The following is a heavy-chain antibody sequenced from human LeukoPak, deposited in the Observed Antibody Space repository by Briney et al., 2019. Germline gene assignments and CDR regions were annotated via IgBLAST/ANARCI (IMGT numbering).Heavy chain of an antibody. J-gene: IGHJ4*02. V-gene: IGHV3-30*02. Sequence: PGGSLRLSCAASGFTFSSYGMHWVRQAPGKGLEWVAFTRYDGSNKYYADSVKGRFTISRDNSKNTLYLQMNSLRPEDTAVYYCAKDQSDFWSGHYMSGYFDYWGQGTLVTVSS. D-gene: IGHD3-3*01. CDR1: GFTFSSYG. CDR3: AKDQSDFWSGHYMSGYFDY. CDR2: TRYDGSNK.